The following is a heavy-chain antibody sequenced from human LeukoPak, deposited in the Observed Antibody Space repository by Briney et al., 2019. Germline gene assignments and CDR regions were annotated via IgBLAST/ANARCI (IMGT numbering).Heavy chain of an antibody. CDR2: INHSGST. CDR3: ARGELGYCSSNSCYSRAWFDP. CDR1: GGSFSGYY. D-gene: IGHD2-2*01. Sequence: SETLSLTCAVYGGSFSGYYWSWIRQPPGKGLEWIGEINHSGSTNYNPSLKSRVTISVDTSKNQFSLKLSSVTAADTAVYYCARGELGYCSSNSCYSRAWFDPWGQGTLVTVSS. J-gene: IGHJ5*02. V-gene: IGHV4-34*01.